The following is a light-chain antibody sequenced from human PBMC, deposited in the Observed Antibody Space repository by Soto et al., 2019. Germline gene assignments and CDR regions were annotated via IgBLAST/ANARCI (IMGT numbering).Light chain of an antibody. Sequence: QSVLTQPRSVSGSPGQSVTISCTGTTSDIGAYNYVSWYQQHPGKAPKLIIYGVSKRPSGVPERFSGSKSESTASLTISGLQDEDEADYYCCSYAGYYTLLFGGGTKLTVL. CDR1: TSDIGAYNY. CDR3: CSYAGYYTLL. V-gene: IGLV2-11*01. J-gene: IGLJ2*01. CDR2: GVS.